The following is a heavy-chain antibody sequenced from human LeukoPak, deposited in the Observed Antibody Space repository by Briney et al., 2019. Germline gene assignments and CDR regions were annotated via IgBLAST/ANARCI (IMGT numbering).Heavy chain of an antibody. CDR1: GGSISSYY. D-gene: IGHD3-22*01. J-gene: IGHJ4*02. CDR2: IYTSGST. CDR3: ARVRVSDYYDSSGYFDY. V-gene: IGHV4-4*07. Sequence: SETLSLTCTVSGGSISSYYWSWIRQPAGKGLEWLGRIYTSGSTNYNPSLKSRVTMSVDTSKNQFSLKLSSVAAADTAVYYCARVRVSDYYDSSGYFDYWGQGTLVTVSS.